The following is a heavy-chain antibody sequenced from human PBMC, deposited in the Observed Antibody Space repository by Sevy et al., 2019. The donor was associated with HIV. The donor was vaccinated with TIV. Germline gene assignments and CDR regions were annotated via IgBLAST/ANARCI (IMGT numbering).Heavy chain of an antibody. CDR3: AKEGAYSYTTYFDY. D-gene: IGHD1-26*01. CDR1: GFSFSGYA. J-gene: IGHJ4*02. V-gene: IGHV3-30*18. Sequence: GGSLRLSCAASGFSFSGYAIHWVRQAPGKGLEWVAVISFDGSNKYYADSVKGRFTISRDNSKNTLFLQMNSLRAEDTAVYYCAKEGAYSYTTYFDYWGLGTVVTVSS. CDR2: ISFDGSNK.